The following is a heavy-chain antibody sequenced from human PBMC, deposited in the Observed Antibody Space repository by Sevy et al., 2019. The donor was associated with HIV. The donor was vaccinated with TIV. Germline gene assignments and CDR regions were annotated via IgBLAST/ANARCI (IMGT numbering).Heavy chain of an antibody. V-gene: IGHV3-7*03. D-gene: IGHD3-9*01. CDR2: IRHDGSDK. CDR3: ASFRAGTFDYWGQGAGTFDY. CDR1: EFTFSRYC. J-gene: IGHJ4*02. Sequence: GGSLRLSCTASEFTFSRYCMSWIRRAPGKGLEWVATIRHDGSDKYYVDSVKGRFTISRDNAENSLYLQMNSVRAGDTAVYYCASFRAGTFDYWGQGAGTFDYWDQGALVTVSS.